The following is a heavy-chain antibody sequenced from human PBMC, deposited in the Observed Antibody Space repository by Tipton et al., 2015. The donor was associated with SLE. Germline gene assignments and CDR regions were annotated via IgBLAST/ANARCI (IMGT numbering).Heavy chain of an antibody. CDR3: ARDTRNDDYVRWYFDV. Sequence: TLSLTCTVSGGSINNYYWSWIRQPPGKGLEWIGYIYYSGSTNYNPSLKSRVTISKDTSKNQFSLNLTSVTAADTAVYYCARDTRNDDYVRWYFDVWGRGTLVTVSS. CDR2: IYYSGST. V-gene: IGHV4-59*12. CDR1: GGSINNYY. D-gene: IGHD3-16*01. J-gene: IGHJ2*01.